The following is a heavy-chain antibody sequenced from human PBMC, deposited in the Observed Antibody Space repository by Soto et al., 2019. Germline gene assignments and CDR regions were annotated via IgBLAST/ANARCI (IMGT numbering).Heavy chain of an antibody. V-gene: IGHV4-30-2*01. CDR1: GGSLSSGGYS. CDR2: IYHSGSN. CDR3: AGGGRWVDFWSGCLDV. Sequence: SETLSLTCAVSGGSLSSGGYSWSWLRHPPGKGREWIGYIYHSGSNDYNASRKSRVTRSVDRCKNQFSLRLSSVTAADTAVYYCAGGGRWVDFWSGCLDVWGQGTTVTVSS. D-gene: IGHD3-3*01. J-gene: IGHJ6*02.